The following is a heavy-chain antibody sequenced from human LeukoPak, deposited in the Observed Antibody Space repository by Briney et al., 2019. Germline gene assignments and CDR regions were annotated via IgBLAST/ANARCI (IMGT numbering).Heavy chain of an antibody. J-gene: IGHJ4*02. CDR3: ARSGPEWEYYFDY. CDR2: AYYRSKWYN. Sequence: SQTLSLTCVISGDSVASNSAAWNWIRQSPSRGLEWLGRAYYRSKWYNDYAVSVKSRLTINPDTSKNQFSLQLNSVTPEDTAVYYCARSGPEWEYYFDYWGQGTLVTVSS. D-gene: IGHD1-26*01. CDR1: GDSVASNSAA. V-gene: IGHV6-1*01.